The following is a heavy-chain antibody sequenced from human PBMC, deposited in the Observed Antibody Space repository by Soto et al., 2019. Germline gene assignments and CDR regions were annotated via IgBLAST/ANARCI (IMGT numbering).Heavy chain of an antibody. J-gene: IGHJ4*02. D-gene: IGHD6-19*01. Sequence: QITLKESGPTLVKPTQTLTLTCTFSGFSLSSTRMAVGWIRQPLGKALEWLALIYWDDDKRYSPFLKSRLTITKDTSKNQVVLTLSNMDPVDTARYYCAHIVVAGLGYYFDYWRQGTLVTVSS. CDR1: GFSLSSTRMA. V-gene: IGHV2-5*02. CDR2: IYWDDDK. CDR3: AHIVVAGLGYYFDY.